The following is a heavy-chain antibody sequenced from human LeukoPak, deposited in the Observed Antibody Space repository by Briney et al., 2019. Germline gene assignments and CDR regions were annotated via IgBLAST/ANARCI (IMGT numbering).Heavy chain of an antibody. CDR2: INHSGST. Sequence: PSETPSLTCAVYGGSFNGFYWSWIRQLPGKGLDWIAEINHSGSTKYNPSLKSRVTISVDTSKNQFSLELRSVTAADTAVYYCARGLGREALYDFWSGSVVHNWFDPWGQGNLVTVSS. D-gene: IGHD3-3*01. V-gene: IGHV4-34*01. CDR1: GGSFNGFY. J-gene: IGHJ5*02. CDR3: ARGLGREALYDFWSGSVVHNWFDP.